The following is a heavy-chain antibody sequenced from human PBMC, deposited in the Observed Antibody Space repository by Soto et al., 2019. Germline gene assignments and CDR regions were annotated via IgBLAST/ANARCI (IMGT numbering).Heavy chain of an antibody. CDR2: MSHAGNS. CDR3: ARSGSSSLDHDY. V-gene: IGHV4-4*02. D-gene: IGHD3-3*01. J-gene: IGHJ4*02. CDR1: GDSIISINW. Sequence: QVQLQESGPGLVKHSETLSLTCAVSGDSIISINWWSWVRQPPGKGLEWIGEMSHAGNSNYNTPLKSRVTISVDQSKNQFSLKLSSVTAADTAVYYCARSGSSSLDHDYWGQGILVT.